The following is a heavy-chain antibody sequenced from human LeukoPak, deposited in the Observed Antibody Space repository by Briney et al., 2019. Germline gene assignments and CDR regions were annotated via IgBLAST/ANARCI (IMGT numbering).Heavy chain of an antibody. CDR3: ARPWVPAAISYNWFDP. D-gene: IGHD2-2*02. CDR1: GYTRTSYD. CDR2: MNPNSGNT. V-gene: IGHV1-8*01. Sequence: ASVKLSCKASGYTRTSYDINWVRQATGQGLELMGWMNPNSGNTGYARKFQGRVTMTRNTSISTAYMELSSLRSEDTAVYYCARPWVPAAISYNWFDPWGQGTLVTVSS. J-gene: IGHJ5*02.